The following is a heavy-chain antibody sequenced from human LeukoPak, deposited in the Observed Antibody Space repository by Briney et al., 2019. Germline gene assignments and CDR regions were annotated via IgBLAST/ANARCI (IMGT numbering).Heavy chain of an antibody. CDR1: GFTFSSYE. Sequence: GGSLRLSCAASGFTFSSYEMNWVRQAPGKGLEWVSYISSSGSTIYYADSVKGRFTISRDNSKNTLYLQMNSLRAEDTAVYYCARDQSATVTPDYWGQGTLVTASS. J-gene: IGHJ4*02. V-gene: IGHV3-48*03. D-gene: IGHD4-17*01. CDR2: ISSSGSTI. CDR3: ARDQSATVTPDY.